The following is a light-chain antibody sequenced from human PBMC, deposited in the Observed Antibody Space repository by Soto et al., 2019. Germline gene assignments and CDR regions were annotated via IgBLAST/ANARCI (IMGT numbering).Light chain of an antibody. CDR1: QSVSSNY. CDR2: GAS. CDR3: QQYGSSPTWT. J-gene: IGKJ1*01. Sequence: ESVLTQSPGTLSLSPGERATLSCRASQSVSSNYLAWYQQKPGQTPRLLIYGASTRATGIPDRFSGSGSGTDFTLTISRLETEDSAVYYGQQYGSSPTWTFGQGTKVDIK. V-gene: IGKV3-20*01.